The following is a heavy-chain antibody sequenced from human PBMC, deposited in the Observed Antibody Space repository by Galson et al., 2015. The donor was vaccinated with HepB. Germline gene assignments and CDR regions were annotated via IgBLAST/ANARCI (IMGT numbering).Heavy chain of an antibody. CDR2: ISAYNRNT. D-gene: IGHD2-2*01. CDR1: GYTFTSYS. Sequence: SVKVSCKASGYTFTSYSITWVRQAPGQGLEWMGWISAYNRNTNYVQKFQGRVTMTTDTSTSTAYMDLRSLRSDDTAVFYCARAYCNSLSCNYFDYWGQGTLVTVSS. V-gene: IGHV1-18*01. CDR3: ARAYCNSLSCNYFDY. J-gene: IGHJ4*02.